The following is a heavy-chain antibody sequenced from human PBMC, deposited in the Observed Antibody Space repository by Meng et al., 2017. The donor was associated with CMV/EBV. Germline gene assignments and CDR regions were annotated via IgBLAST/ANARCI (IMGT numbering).Heavy chain of an antibody. J-gene: IGHJ4*02. Sequence: ASVKVSCKASGYTFTSCYMHWVRQAPGQGLEWMGIINPSGGSTNYAQKFQGRVTMTRDTSTSTVYMELSSLRSEDTAVYYCARESGSYSYLVDYWGQGTLVTVS. V-gene: IGHV1-46*01. CDR3: ARESGSYSYLVDY. CDR2: INPSGGST. CDR1: GYTFTSCY. D-gene: IGHD1-26*01.